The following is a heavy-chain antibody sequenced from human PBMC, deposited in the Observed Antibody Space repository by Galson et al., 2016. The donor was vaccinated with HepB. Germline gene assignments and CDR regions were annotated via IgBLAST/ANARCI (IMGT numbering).Heavy chain of an antibody. D-gene: IGHD2-15*01. CDR2: IGVYNGDR. Sequence: SVKVSCKASGYTFTSYGIIWVRQAPGQGLEWMGWIGVYNGDRNYGQKFQGRVIITTDTSTTTASLEVRSLRTDDTGVYYCAKDYCSGARCYSTPESWGRGTLVTVSS. CDR3: AKDYCSGARCYSTPES. J-gene: IGHJ4*02. CDR1: GYTFTSYG. V-gene: IGHV1-18*01.